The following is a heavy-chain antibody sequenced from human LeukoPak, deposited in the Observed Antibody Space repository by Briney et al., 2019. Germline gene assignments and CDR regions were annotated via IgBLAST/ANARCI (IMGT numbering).Heavy chain of an antibody. CDR2: IVGSGSST. CDR1: GFTFSNYA. J-gene: IGHJ4*02. V-gene: IGHV3-23*01. CDR3: AKWGDYDILTGYYDSDY. Sequence: GGSLRLSCAASGFTFSNYAMSWVRQAPGKGLEWVSAIVGSGSSTYYADSVKGRFTISRDNSKNTLYLQLNRLRAEDTAVYYCAKWGDYDILTGYYDSDYWGQGTLVMVSS. D-gene: IGHD3-9*01.